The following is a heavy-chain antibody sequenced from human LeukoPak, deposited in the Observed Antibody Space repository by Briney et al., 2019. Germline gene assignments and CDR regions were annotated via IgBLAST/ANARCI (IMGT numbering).Heavy chain of an antibody. D-gene: IGHD2-2*01. J-gene: IGHJ4*02. CDR3: ARKSVVTAGRKPYDF. CDR2: IYYSGST. CDR1: GGSISRYY. Sequence: SETLSLTCTVYGGSISRYYWSWIRQPPGKGLQWIGYIYYSGSTNYNPSLQSRVTISVDTSKNQFSLRLSSVTAADTAVYYCARKSVVTAGRKPYDFWDQGTLVTVSP. V-gene: IGHV4-59*12.